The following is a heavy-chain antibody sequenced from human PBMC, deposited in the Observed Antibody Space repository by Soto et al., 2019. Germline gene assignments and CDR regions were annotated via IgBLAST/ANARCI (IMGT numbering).Heavy chain of an antibody. CDR1: GGSISSYY. J-gene: IGHJ4*02. CDR2: IYTSGST. Sequence: SETLSLTGTVSGGSISSYYWSWIRQPAGKGLEWIGRIYTSGSTNYNPSLKSRVTMSVDTSKNQFSLKLSSVTAADTAVYYCARGPAITMIVVAFDYWGQGTLVTVSS. CDR3: ARGPAITMIVVAFDY. D-gene: IGHD3-22*01. V-gene: IGHV4-4*07.